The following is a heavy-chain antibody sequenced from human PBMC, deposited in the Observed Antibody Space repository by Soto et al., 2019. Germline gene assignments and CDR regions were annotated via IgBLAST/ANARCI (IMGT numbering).Heavy chain of an antibody. J-gene: IGHJ4*02. V-gene: IGHV3-30*18. CDR1: GFTFSSYG. CDR3: AKLGRIAVAGTEDY. D-gene: IGHD6-19*01. CDR2: ISYDGSNK. Sequence: QVQLVESGGGVVQPGRSLRLSCAASGFTFSSYGMHWVRQAPGKGLEWVAVISYDGSNKYYADSVKGRFTISRDNSKNTLYLQMNSLRAEDTAVYYCAKLGRIAVAGTEDYWGQGTLVTVSS.